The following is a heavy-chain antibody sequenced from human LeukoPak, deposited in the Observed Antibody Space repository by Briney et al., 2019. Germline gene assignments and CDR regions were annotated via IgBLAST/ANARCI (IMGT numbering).Heavy chain of an antibody. CDR1: GYTFTSYG. V-gene: IGHV1-18*01. CDR2: ISAYNGNT. D-gene: IGHD5-18*01. J-gene: IGHJ6*02. CDR3: AGVEGYSYGPDYGMDV. Sequence: GASVKVSCKASGYTFTSYGISWVRQAPGQGLEWMGWISAYNGNTNYAQKLQGRVTMTTDTSTSTAYMELRSLRSDDTAVYYCAGVEGYSYGPDYGMDVWGQGTMVTVSS.